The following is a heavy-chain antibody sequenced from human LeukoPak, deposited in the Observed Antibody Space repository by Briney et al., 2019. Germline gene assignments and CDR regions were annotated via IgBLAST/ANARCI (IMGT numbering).Heavy chain of an antibody. CDR1: GGSISSGSYY. D-gene: IGHD6-6*01. Sequence: SETLSLTCTVSGGSISSGSYYWSWIRQPAGKGLEWIGRIYTSGSTNYNPSLKSRVTISVDTSKNQFSLKLSSVTAADTAVYYCARDSSSSGYFQHWGQGTLVTVSS. CDR3: ARDSSSSGYFQH. CDR2: IYTSGST. V-gene: IGHV4-61*02. J-gene: IGHJ1*01.